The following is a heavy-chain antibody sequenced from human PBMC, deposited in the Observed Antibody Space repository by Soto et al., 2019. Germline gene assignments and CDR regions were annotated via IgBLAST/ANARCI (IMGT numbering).Heavy chain of an antibody. D-gene: IGHD2-21*02. CDR3: AKGGAYCGGDCSYYFDY. Sequence: EVHLLESGGGLLQPGGSLRVSCAASGFTFNYYAMTWVRQATGKGLVWVSSISGSGRSTYYADAVKGRFTISRDSAKNTMYQQMNSLRAEDTVIYYCAKGGAYCGGDCSYYFDYWGQGTLVTVSS. CDR2: ISGSGRST. V-gene: IGHV3-23*01. J-gene: IGHJ4*02. CDR1: GFTFNYYA.